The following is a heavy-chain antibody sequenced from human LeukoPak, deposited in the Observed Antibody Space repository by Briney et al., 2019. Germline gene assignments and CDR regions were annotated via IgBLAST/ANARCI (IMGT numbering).Heavy chain of an antibody. J-gene: IGHJ5*02. D-gene: IGHD1/OR15-1a*01. V-gene: IGHV3-74*01. CDR3: ARGTRGPVGYNWFDP. CDR2: INSDGSST. Sequence: PGGSLRLSCAASGFTFSSYWMHWVRQAPGKGLVWVSRINSDGSSTSYADSVKGRSTISRDNAKNTLYLQMNSLRAEDTAVYYCARGTRGPVGYNWFDPWGQGTLVTVSS. CDR1: GFTFSSYW.